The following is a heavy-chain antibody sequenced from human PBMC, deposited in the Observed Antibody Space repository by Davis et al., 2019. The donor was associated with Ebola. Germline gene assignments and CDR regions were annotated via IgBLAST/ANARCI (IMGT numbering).Heavy chain of an antibody. CDR1: GYTFTSYD. CDR2: IIPIFGTA. CDR3: ARDAWFDP. Sequence: SVKVSCKASGYTFTSYDINWVRQATGQGLEWMGGIIPIFGTANYAQKFQGRVTMTRDTSTSTVYMELSSLRSEDTAVYYCARDAWFDPWGQGTLVTVSS. J-gene: IGHJ5*02. V-gene: IGHV1-69*05.